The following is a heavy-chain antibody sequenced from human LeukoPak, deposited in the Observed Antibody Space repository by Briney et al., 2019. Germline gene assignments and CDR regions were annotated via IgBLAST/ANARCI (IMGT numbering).Heavy chain of an antibody. D-gene: IGHD3-22*01. J-gene: IGHJ4*02. CDR3: VRAVEYYYDSSGYAVDY. Sequence: GGSLRLSCAASGFTFARYSMNWVRQAPGKGLEWVSSVSSSSSNIYYADSVTGRFTISRDNAKNSLYLQMNSLRAEDTAVYYCVRAVEYYYDSSGYAVDYWGQGTLVTVSS. V-gene: IGHV3-21*01. CDR2: VSSSSSNI. CDR1: GFTFARYS.